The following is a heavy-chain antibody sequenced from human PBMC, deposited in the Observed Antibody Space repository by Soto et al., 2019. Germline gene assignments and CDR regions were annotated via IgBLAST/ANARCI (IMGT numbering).Heavy chain of an antibody. CDR1: GITFSSYA. CDR3: ASDKYTSSWYYFAC. D-gene: IGHD6-13*01. Sequence: EVQLLESGGGLVQPGGSLRLSCAASGITFSSYAMTWVRQAPGKGLEWVSTISPSGGSTYYADSVKGRFTISRDNSKNTLYLQMNSLRAEDTAVYYCASDKYTSSWYYFACWGQGTLVTVSS. V-gene: IGHV3-23*01. J-gene: IGHJ4*02. CDR2: ISPSGGST.